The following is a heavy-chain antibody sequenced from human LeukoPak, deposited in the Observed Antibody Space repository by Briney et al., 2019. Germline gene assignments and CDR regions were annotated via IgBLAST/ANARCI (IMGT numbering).Heavy chain of an antibody. V-gene: IGHV4-34*01. CDR3: ARRDWFGDDAFDI. Sequence: SETLSLTCAVYGGSFSGYYWSWIRQPPGKGLEWIGEINHSGSTNYNPSLKSRVTISVDTSKNQCSLKLSSVTAADTAVYYCARRDWFGDDAFDIWGQGTMVTVSS. CDR1: GGSFSGYY. D-gene: IGHD3-10*01. CDR2: INHSGST. J-gene: IGHJ3*02.